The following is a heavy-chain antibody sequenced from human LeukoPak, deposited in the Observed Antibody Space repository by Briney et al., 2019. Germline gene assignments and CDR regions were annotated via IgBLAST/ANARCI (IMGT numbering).Heavy chain of an antibody. CDR1: GGTFSSYA. J-gene: IGHJ4*02. D-gene: IGHD3-16*02. CDR3: AREPYDYVWGSYRD. Sequence: SVKVSCKASGGTFSSYAISWVRQAPGQGLEWMGGIIPIFGTANYAQKFQGRVTITADESTSTAYMELSSLRSEDTAVYYCAREPYDYVWGSYRDWGQGTLVTVSS. V-gene: IGHV1-69*01. CDR2: IIPIFGTA.